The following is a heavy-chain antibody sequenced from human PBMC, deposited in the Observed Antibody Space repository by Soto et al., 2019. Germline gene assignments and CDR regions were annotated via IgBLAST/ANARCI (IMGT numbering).Heavy chain of an antibody. CDR2: ISAYNGNT. CDR3: AREVTVLVPAATARFDP. J-gene: IGHJ5*02. CDR1: GYTFTSYG. D-gene: IGHD2-2*01. V-gene: IGHV1-18*01. Sequence: ASVKVSCKASGYTFTSYGISWVRQAPGQGLEWMGWISAYNGNTNYAQKLQGRVTMTTDTSTSTAYMELRSLRSDDTAVYYCAREVTVLVPAATARFDPWGQGTLVTVSS.